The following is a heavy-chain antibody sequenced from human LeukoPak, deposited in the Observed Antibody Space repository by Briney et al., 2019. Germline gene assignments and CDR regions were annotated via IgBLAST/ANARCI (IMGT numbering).Heavy chain of an antibody. J-gene: IGHJ4*02. V-gene: IGHV3-48*02. CDR3: ARDLTLSY. CDR1: GFTFSSYT. Sequence: PGGSLRFSCAASGFTFSSYTMNWVRQAPGKGLEWVSYISTTSTTIYYADSVKGRFTISRDNAKNSLYLQMNSLRDEDTAVYYCARDLTLSYWGQGTLVTVSS. D-gene: IGHD1-14*01. CDR2: ISTTSTTI.